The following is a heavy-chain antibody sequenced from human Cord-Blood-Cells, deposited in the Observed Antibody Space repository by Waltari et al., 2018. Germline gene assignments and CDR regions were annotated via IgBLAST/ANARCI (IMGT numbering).Heavy chain of an antibody. D-gene: IGHD3-22*01. CDR1: GYSISSGYY. V-gene: IGHV4-38-2*01. CDR2: IYHSGST. CDR3: ARGSGDSSGYYYYYYYMDV. J-gene: IGHJ6*03. Sequence: QVQLQESGPGLVKPSETLSLTCAVSGYSISSGYYWGWIRQPPGKGLGWIGSIYHSGSTYYNPSLKSRVTISVDTSKNQFSLKLSSVTAADTAVYYCARGSGDSSGYYYYYYYMDVWGKGTTVTVSS.